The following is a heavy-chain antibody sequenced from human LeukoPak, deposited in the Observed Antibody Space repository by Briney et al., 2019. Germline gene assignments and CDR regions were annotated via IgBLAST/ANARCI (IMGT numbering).Heavy chain of an antibody. Sequence: ASVKVSCKASGGTFISYAISWVRQAPGQGLEWMGGIIPIFGTANYAQKFQGRVTITADESTSTAYMELSSLRSEDTAVYYCARAKGYSNYVSWFDPWGQGTLVTVSS. J-gene: IGHJ5*02. D-gene: IGHD4-11*01. CDR3: ARAKGYSNYVSWFDP. CDR2: IIPIFGTA. V-gene: IGHV1-69*13. CDR1: GGTFISYA.